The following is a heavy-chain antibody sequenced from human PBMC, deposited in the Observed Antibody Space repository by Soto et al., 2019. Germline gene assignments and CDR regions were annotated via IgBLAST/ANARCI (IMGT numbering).Heavy chain of an antibody. CDR3: ARQGPDYDILTGYYTPSYYFDY. CDR1: GGSISSSSYY. Sequence: SETLSLTCTVSGGSISSSSYYWGWIRHPPGKGLEWIGSIYYSGITYYNPSLKSRVTISVDTSKNQFSLKLSSVTAADTAVYYCARQGPDYDILTGYYTPSYYFDYWGQGTLVTVSS. D-gene: IGHD3-9*01. J-gene: IGHJ4*02. V-gene: IGHV4-39*01. CDR2: IYYSGIT.